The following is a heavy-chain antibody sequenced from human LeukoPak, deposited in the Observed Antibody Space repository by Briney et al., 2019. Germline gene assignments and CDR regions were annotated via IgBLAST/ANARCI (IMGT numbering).Heavy chain of an antibody. CDR3: ARKIPCSGGSCYPINI. D-gene: IGHD2-15*01. Sequence: TLALMCADYGGSISGYYWSWIHQHTKKGLEWIGEINHSGSTNYNPSLKSRVTISVDTSKNQFSLKLSSVTAADTAVYYCARKIPCSGGSCYPINIWGQGTMVTVSS. CDR2: INHSGST. V-gene: IGHV4-34*01. CDR1: GGSISGYY. J-gene: IGHJ3*02.